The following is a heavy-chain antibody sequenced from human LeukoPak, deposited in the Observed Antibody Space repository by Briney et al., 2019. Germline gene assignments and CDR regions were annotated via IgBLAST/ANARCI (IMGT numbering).Heavy chain of an antibody. D-gene: IGHD3-22*01. V-gene: IGHV3-30*14. CDR1: GFTFSSYV. Sequence: PGGSLRLSCAASGFTFSSYVIHWVRQAPGKGLEWVALISSDGINKNYADSVKGRFTISRDNSKNTLYLQMNSLRAEDTAVYYCATDRPMIVIFDAFDIWGQGTMVTVSS. CDR2: ISSDGINK. CDR3: ATDRPMIVIFDAFDI. J-gene: IGHJ3*02.